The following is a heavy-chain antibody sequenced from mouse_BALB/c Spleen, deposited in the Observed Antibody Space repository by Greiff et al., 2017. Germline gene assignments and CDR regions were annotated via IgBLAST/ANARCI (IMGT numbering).Heavy chain of an antibody. CDR3: ARWLLSYYYAMDY. V-gene: IGHV2-9*02. D-gene: IGHD2-3*01. CDR1: GFSLTSYG. CDR2: IWAGGST. J-gene: IGHJ4*01. Sequence: VKVVESGPGLVAPSQSLSITCTVSGFSLTSYGVHWVRQPPGKGLEWLGVIWAGGSTNYNSALMSRLSISKDNSKSQVFLKMNSLQTDDTAMYYCARWLLSYYYAMDYWGQGTSVTVAS.